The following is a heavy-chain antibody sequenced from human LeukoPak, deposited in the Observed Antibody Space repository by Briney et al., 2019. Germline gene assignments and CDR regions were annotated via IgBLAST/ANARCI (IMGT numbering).Heavy chain of an antibody. CDR3: ASFAYGGNSENWFDP. Sequence: GGSLRLSCAASGFTFSSYWMHWVRQAPGKGLVWVSRINSDGNSTSYADSVKGRSTISRDNAKNTLYLQMNSLRAEDTAVYYCASFAYGGNSENWFDPWGQGTLVTVSS. J-gene: IGHJ5*02. CDR2: INSDGNST. CDR1: GFTFSSYW. D-gene: IGHD4-23*01. V-gene: IGHV3-74*01.